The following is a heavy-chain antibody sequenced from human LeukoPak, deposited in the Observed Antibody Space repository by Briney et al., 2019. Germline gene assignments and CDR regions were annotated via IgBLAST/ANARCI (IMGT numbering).Heavy chain of an antibody. CDR3: ARDKSSANWFDP. J-gene: IGHJ5*02. CDR2: VNPSGGST. V-gene: IGHV1-46*01. Sequence: GASVKVSCKASGYTFTSYYMHWVRQAPGQGLEWMGIVNPSGGSTSYAQKFQGRVTMTRDMSTSTVYMELSSLRSEDTAVYYCARDKSSANWFDPWGQGTLVTVSS. CDR1: GYTFTSYY. D-gene: IGHD6-6*01.